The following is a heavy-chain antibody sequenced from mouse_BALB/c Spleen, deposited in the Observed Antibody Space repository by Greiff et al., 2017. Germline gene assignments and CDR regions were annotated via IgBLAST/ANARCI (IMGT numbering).Heavy chain of an antibody. J-gene: IGHJ4*01. CDR1: GFSLTGYG. CDR3: ARDPRYYYGSSYNYAMDY. Sequence: VKLVESGPGLVAPSQSLSITCTVSGFSLTGYGVNWVRQPPGKGLEWLGMIWGDGSTDYNSALKSRLSISKDNSKSQVFLKMNSLQTDDTARYYCARDPRYYYGSSYNYAMDYWGQGTSVTVSS. D-gene: IGHD1-1*01. CDR2: IWGDGST. V-gene: IGHV2-6-7*01.